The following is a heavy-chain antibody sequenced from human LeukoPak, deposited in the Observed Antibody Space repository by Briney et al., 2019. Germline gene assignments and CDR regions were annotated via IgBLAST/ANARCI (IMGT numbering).Heavy chain of an antibody. CDR1: GVSFSGYY. Sequence: SETLSLTCAVYGVSFSGYYWSWVRQPPGKGLEWLGEINHSGSTNYNPSLKSRVTISVDTSKNQFSLKLSSVTAADTAVYYCARVSMVRGVIMPDAFDIWGQGTMVTVSS. CDR3: ARVSMVRGVIMPDAFDI. J-gene: IGHJ3*02. D-gene: IGHD3-10*01. CDR2: INHSGST. V-gene: IGHV4-34*01.